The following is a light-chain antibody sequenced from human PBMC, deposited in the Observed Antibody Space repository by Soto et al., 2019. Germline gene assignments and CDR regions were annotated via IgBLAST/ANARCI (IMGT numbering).Light chain of an antibody. CDR3: QQHKSYPVT. CDR1: QSINIW. CDR2: DAS. Sequence: DIQMTQSPSTLSASGGDRVTISCRSSQSINIWLSWYQLRPGKAPKLLISDASNLMSGIPSRFSGSGSGTEFTLTISGLQPDDFASYYCQQHKSYPVTFGGGTKVEIK. V-gene: IGKV1-5*01. J-gene: IGKJ4*01.